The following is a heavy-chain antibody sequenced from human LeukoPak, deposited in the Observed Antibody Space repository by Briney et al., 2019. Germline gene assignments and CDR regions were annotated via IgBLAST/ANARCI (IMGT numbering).Heavy chain of an antibody. CDR1: GITLRNHA. Sequence: GGSLRLSCAAPGITLRNHAINLVRQAPRKGLEVVLTISGSGGSTYYADSVKGRFTISRDNSKNTLYLQMNSLRAEDTAVYYCAKDSSGYYYAVFFDYWGQGTLVTVSS. J-gene: IGHJ4*02. CDR2: ISGSGGST. D-gene: IGHD3-22*01. CDR3: AKDSSGYYYAVFFDY. V-gene: IGHV3-23*01.